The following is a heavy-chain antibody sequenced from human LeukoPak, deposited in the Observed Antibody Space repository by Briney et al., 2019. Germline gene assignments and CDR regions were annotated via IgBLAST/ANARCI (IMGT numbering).Heavy chain of an antibody. J-gene: IGHJ4*02. D-gene: IGHD5-24*01. Sequence: PGGSLRLSCAASGFTFSSYAMHWVRQAPDKGLEWVAVISYDGSNKYYADSVKGRFTISRDNSKNTLYLQMNSLRAEDTAVYYCARACRPRRDGYSGVDYWGQGTLVTVSS. CDR2: ISYDGSNK. CDR3: ARACRPRRDGYSGVDY. CDR1: GFTFSSYA. V-gene: IGHV3-30*04.